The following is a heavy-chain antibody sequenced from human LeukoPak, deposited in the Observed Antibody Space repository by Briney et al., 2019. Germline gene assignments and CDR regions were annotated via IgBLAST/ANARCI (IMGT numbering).Heavy chain of an antibody. Sequence: SETLSLTCAVYGGSFSGYYWSWIRQPPGKGLERIGEINHSGSTNYNPSLKSRVTISVDTSKNQFSLKLSSVTAADTAVYYCARGELVRGAFDIWGQGTMVTVSS. V-gene: IGHV4-34*01. CDR1: GGSFSGYY. J-gene: IGHJ3*02. D-gene: IGHD6-13*01. CDR3: ARGELVRGAFDI. CDR2: INHSGST.